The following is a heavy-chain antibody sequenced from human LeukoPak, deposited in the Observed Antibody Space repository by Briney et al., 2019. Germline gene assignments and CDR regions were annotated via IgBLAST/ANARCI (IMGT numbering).Heavy chain of an antibody. CDR1: GYTFTGYY. D-gene: IGHD3-10*01. V-gene: IGHV1-2*02. CDR2: INPNSGGT. J-gene: IGHJ5*02. Sequence: ASVKVSCKASGYTFTGYYMHWVRQAPGQGLEWMGWINPNSGGTNYAQKVQGRVTMTRDTSISTAYMELSRLRSDDTAVYYCARDLRSSGSYYNLVFFWFDPWGQGTLVTVSS. CDR3: ARDLRSSGSYYNLVFFWFDP.